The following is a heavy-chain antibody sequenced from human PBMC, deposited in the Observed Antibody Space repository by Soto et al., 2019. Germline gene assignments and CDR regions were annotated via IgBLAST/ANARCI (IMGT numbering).Heavy chain of an antibody. CDR1: GFTFSSYS. J-gene: IGHJ4*02. D-gene: IGHD1-20*01. CDR3: ARDFYNWNPFDY. CDR2: ISSSSSYI. Sequence: GGSLRLSCAASGFTFSSYSMNWVRQAPGKGLEWVSSISSSSSYIYYADSVKGRFTISRDNAKNSLYLQMNSLRAEDTAVYYCARDFYNWNPFDYWGQGTLVTVSS. V-gene: IGHV3-21*01.